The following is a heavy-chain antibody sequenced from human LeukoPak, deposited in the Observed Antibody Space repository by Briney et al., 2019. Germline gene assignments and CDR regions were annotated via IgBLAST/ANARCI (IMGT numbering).Heavy chain of an antibody. CDR2: IYTSGST. J-gene: IGHJ3*02. CDR1: GGSISSGSYY. D-gene: IGHD1-26*01. CDR3: ATVEVGTVDVFDI. V-gene: IGHV4-61*02. Sequence: SQTLSLTCTVSGGSISSGSYYWSWIRQPAGKGLEWIGRIYTSGSTNYNPSLKSRVTISVDTSKNQFSLKLSSVTAADTAVYYCATVEVGTVDVFDIWGQGTMVTVSS.